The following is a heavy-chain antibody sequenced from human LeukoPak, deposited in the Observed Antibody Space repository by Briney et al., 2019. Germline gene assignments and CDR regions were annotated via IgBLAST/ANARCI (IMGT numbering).Heavy chain of an antibody. D-gene: IGHD3-22*01. CDR3: AKENGYYDSSGYYLDYFDY. J-gene: IGHJ4*02. CDR2: ISSRSSYM. CDR1: GFTFSTYT. Sequence: PGGSLRLSCAASGFTFSTYTMNWVRQAPGKGLEWVSSISSRSSYMDYADSVKGRFTISRDNTKNSLYLQMDSLRAEDTAVYYCAKENGYYDSSGYYLDYFDYWGQGTLVTVSS. V-gene: IGHV3-21*04.